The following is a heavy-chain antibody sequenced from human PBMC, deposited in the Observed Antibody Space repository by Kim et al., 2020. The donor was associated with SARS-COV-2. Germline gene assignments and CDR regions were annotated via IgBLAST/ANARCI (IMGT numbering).Heavy chain of an antibody. Sequence: SETLSLTCTVSGGSISSYYWSWIRQPPGKGLEWIGYIYYSGSTNYNPSLKSRVTISVDTSKNQFSLKLSSVTAADTAVYYCARLSKRYYYDSSGYSGFDYWGQGTLVTVSS. CDR1: GGSISSYY. D-gene: IGHD3-22*01. CDR3: ARLSKRYYYDSSGYSGFDY. V-gene: IGHV4-59*08. CDR2: IYYSGST. J-gene: IGHJ4*02.